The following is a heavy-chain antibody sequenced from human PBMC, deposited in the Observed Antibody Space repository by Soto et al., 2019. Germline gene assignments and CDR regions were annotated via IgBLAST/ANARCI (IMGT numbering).Heavy chain of an antibody. CDR1: GFSLSTSGVG. CDR2: IYWDDDK. V-gene: IGHV2-5*02. Sequence: SGPTLVNPTQTLTLTCTFSGFSLSTSGVGVGWIRQPPGKALEWLALIYWDDDKRYSPSLKSRLTITKDTSKNQVVLTMTNMDPVDTATYYCAHRFPYCCGDCHLPVFDYWAQRSLVPVS. D-gene: IGHD2-21*02. CDR3: AHRFPYCCGDCHLPVFDY. J-gene: IGHJ4*02.